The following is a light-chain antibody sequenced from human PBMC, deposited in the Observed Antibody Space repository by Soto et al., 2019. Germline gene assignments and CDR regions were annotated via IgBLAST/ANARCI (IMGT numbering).Light chain of an antibody. CDR3: QQYGSSGT. V-gene: IGKV3-20*01. J-gene: IGKJ1*01. CDR1: QSVSNNY. Sequence: EIVLTQSPGTLSLSPGERATLSCRASQSVSNNYLAWYQQQPGQAPRLLIYGSSNRATGIPDRFSGSGSGTDFTLTISRLELEDFAVYYCQQYGSSGTFGQGTKVEIK. CDR2: GSS.